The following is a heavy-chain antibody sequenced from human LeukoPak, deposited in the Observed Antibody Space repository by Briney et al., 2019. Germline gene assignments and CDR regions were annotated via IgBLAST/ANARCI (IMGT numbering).Heavy chain of an antibody. D-gene: IGHD4-17*01. Sequence: GGSLRLSCAASGFTFSSYGMHWVRQAPGKGLEWVAVISYDGSNKYYADSVKGRFTISRDNSKNTLYLQMNSLRAEDTAVYYCAKPHTHYENWFDPWGQGTLVTVSS. J-gene: IGHJ5*02. CDR3: AKPHTHYENWFDP. V-gene: IGHV3-30*18. CDR2: ISYDGSNK. CDR1: GFTFSSYG.